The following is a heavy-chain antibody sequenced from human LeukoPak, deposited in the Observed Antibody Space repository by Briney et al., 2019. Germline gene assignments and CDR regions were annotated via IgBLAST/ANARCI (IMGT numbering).Heavy chain of an antibody. D-gene: IGHD2-2*01. CDR1: GFTFSSYA. V-gene: IGHV3-23*01. J-gene: IGHJ3*02. CDR2: ISGSGGST. CDR3: AKGGGGQYQLLSGDAFDI. Sequence: PGGSLRLSCAASGFTFSSYAMSWVRQAPGKGLEWVSAISGSGGSTYYADSVKGRFTISRDNSKNTLYLQMNSLRAEDTAVYYCAKGGGGQYQLLSGDAFDIWGQGTMVTVSS.